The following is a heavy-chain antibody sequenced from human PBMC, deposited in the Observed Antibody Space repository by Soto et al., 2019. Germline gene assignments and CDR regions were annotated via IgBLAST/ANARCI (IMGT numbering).Heavy chain of an antibody. CDR3: ARGQSVRGAVDY. D-gene: IGHD3-10*01. Sequence: SETLSLTCAVYGGSFSGYYWSWIRQPPGKVLEWIGEINQSGSTNYNPSLKSRVTISVDTSKNQFSLKLSSVTAADTAVYYCARGQSVRGAVDYWGQGTLVTVSS. J-gene: IGHJ4*02. CDR2: INQSGST. CDR1: GGSFSGYY. V-gene: IGHV4-34*01.